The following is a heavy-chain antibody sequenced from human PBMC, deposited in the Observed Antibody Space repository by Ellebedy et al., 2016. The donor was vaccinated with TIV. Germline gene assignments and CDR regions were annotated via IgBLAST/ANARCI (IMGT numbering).Heavy chain of an antibody. Sequence: SETLSLXXAISGGSVSTNSAAWNWIRLSPSRGLEWLGRTYYRAKWYNDYTVSVKSRISINPDTSKNQFSLQLNSVTPEDTAIYYCARGSDSFDVWGQGTEVTVSS. CDR1: GGSVSTNSAA. V-gene: IGHV6-1*01. CDR2: TYYRAKWYN. J-gene: IGHJ3*01. CDR3: ARGSDSFDV.